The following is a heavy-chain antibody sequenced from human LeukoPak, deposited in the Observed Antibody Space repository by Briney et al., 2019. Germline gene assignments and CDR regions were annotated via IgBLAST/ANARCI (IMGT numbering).Heavy chain of an antibody. D-gene: IGHD3-3*01. J-gene: IGHJ5*02. CDR1: GYTFTGYY. Sequence: ASVKVSCKASGYTFTGYYMHWVRQAPGQGLEWMGRINPNSGGTNYAQKFQGRVTMTRDTSISTAYMELSRLRSDDTAVYYCARDPYGSYDFRFDPWGQGTLVTVSS. CDR2: INPNSGGT. V-gene: IGHV1-2*06. CDR3: ARDPYGSYDFRFDP.